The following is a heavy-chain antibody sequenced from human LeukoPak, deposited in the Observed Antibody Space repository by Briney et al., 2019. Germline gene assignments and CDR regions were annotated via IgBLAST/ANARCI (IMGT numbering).Heavy chain of an antibody. CDR1: GGSISSYY. Sequence: SSETLSLTCTVSGGSISSYYWSWIRQPAGKGLEWIGRIYTSGSTTYNPSLKSRVTMSVDTSKNQFSLKLSSVTAADTAVYYCARDSGTTGEVKFDPWGQGTLVTVSS. CDR3: ARDSGTTGEVKFDP. V-gene: IGHV4-4*07. J-gene: IGHJ5*02. CDR2: IYTSGST. D-gene: IGHD3-10*01.